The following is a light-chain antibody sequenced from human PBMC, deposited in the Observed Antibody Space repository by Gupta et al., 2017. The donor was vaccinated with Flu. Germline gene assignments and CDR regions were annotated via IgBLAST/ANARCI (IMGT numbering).Light chain of an antibody. CDR1: KGRVYRDGNPF. CDR3: MQCEDCPWA. J-gene: IGKJ1*01. V-gene: IGKV2-30*01. CDR2: QGS. Sequence: VHLGPPAPTSCSACKGRVYRDGNPFLNWFTARPSQAPKRLIYQGSYQDSGVPDRFSGSGSGSDFTLKISRVEAEDVGIYCCMQCEDCPWAFGQRTTVEIK.